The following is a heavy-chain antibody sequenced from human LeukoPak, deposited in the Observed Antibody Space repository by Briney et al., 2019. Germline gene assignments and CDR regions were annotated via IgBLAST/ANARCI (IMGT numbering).Heavy chain of an antibody. CDR2: IYSGGST. CDR3: ARNRRVIVVFDAFDL. V-gene: IGHV3-53*01. Sequence: GGSLRLSCAASGFTVSSNYMSWVRQAPGKGLEWVSVIYSGGSTYYADTVKGRFTISRDNSKNMLYLQMNSLGAEDTAVYYCARNRRVIVVFDAFDLWGQGTMVTVSS. J-gene: IGHJ3*01. CDR1: GFTVSSNY. D-gene: IGHD3-22*01.